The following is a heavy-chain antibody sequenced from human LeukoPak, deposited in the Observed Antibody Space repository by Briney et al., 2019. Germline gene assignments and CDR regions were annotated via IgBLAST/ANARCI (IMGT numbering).Heavy chain of an antibody. D-gene: IGHD2-2*02. V-gene: IGHV1-69*04. J-gene: IGHJ5*02. Sequence: ASVKVSCKASGGTFSSYAISWVRQAPGQGLERMGRIIPIFGIANYAQKFQGRVAITADKSTSTAYMELSSLRSEDTAVYYCARARYCSSTSCYSWFDPWGQGTLVTVSS. CDR2: IIPIFGIA. CDR1: GGTFSSYA. CDR3: ARARYCSSTSCYSWFDP.